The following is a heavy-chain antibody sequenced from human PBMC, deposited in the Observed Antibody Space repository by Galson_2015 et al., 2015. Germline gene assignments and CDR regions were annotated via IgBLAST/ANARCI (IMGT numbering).Heavy chain of an antibody. CDR1: GGSISSYS. D-gene: IGHD4-23*01. CDR3: ARENYGGNSHPYYFDY. CDR2: IYYSGST. Sequence: TLSLTCTVSGGSISSYSWSWIRQPPGKGLEWIGYIYYSGSTNYNPSLKSRVTISVDTSKNQFSLKLSSVTAADTAVYCCARENYGGNSHPYYFDYWGQGTLVTVSS. V-gene: IGHV4-59*01. J-gene: IGHJ4*02.